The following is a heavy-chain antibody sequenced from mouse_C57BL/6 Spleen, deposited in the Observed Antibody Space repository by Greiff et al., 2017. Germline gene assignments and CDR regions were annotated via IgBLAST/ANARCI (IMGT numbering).Heavy chain of an antibody. CDR1: GYTFTTYP. V-gene: IGHV1-47*01. CDR3: ARRGYYYGSFYAMDY. J-gene: IGHJ4*01. D-gene: IGHD1-1*01. Sequence: VQLQESGAELVKPGASVKMSCKASGYTFTTYPIEWMKQNHGKSLEWIGNFHPYNDDTKYNEKFKGKATLTVEKSSSTVYLELSRLTSDDSAVYYGARRGYYYGSFYAMDYWGQGTSVTVSS. CDR2: FHPYNDDT.